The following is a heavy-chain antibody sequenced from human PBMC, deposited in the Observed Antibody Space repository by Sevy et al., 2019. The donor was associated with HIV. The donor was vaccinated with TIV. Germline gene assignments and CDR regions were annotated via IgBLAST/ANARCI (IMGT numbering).Heavy chain of an antibody. J-gene: IGHJ4*02. CDR1: GFTFSNAW. D-gene: IGHD6-13*01. V-gene: IGHV3-15*01. CDR2: IKSKTDGGTT. Sequence: GGSLRLSCAASGFTFSNAWMSWVRQAPGKGLEWVGRIKSKTDGGTTDYAAPVKGRFTISIDDSKNTLYLQMNSLKTEDTAVYYCTTAEEGSSWYLFDYWGQGTLVTVSS. CDR3: TTAEEGSSWYLFDY.